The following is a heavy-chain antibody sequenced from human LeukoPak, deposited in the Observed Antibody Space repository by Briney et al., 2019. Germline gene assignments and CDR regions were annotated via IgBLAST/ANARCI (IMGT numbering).Heavy chain of an antibody. J-gene: IGHJ4*02. D-gene: IGHD3-22*01. Sequence: ASVKVSCKASGYTFANYGISWVRQAPGQGLEWMGWISAYNGNTNYAQRLQGRVTMTTDTSTSTAYMELRSLRSDDTAVYYCARATTPYYDSSLWGQGTLVTVSS. CDR2: ISAYNGNT. CDR3: ARATTPYYDSSL. V-gene: IGHV1-18*01. CDR1: GYTFANYG.